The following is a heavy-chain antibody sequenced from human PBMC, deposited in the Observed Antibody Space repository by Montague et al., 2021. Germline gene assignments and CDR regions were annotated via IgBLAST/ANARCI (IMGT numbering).Heavy chain of an antibody. D-gene: IGHD2-21*01. CDR2: IYLSGSA. Sequence: SETLSLTCVVSGGSFSGYWCSWNRQPPGRGQERIGEIYLSGSAHSNPSLESRSTLTEATSNTQFTLTLNPVTAADTAVDYCARHKTGERGFDVWGQGTTVTVSS. J-gene: IGHJ6*02. V-gene: IGHV4-34*01. CDR1: GGSFSGYW. CDR3: ARHKTGERGFDV.